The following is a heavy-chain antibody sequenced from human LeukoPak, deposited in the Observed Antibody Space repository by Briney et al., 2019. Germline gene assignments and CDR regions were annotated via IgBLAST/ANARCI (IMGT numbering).Heavy chain of an antibody. J-gene: IGHJ4*02. CDR1: GFTFSHYG. CDR3: ARDLGGTTVTPGVVDY. CDR2: IWSDGSNK. V-gene: IGHV3-33*01. Sequence: TGGSLRLSCAASGFTFSHYGMHWVRQGPSKGLEWVAVIWSDGSNKHHADSVKGRFSISRDNSKNTLYLQMNSLTAEDTAVYYCARDLGGTTVTPGVVDYWGQGTLVTVSS. D-gene: IGHD4-17*01.